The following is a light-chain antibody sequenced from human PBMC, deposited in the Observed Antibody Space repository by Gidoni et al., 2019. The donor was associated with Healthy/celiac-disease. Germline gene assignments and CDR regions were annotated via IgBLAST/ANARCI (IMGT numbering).Light chain of an antibody. V-gene: IGKV3-20*01. CDR1: QSVSSSY. CDR3: QQYGSSPGT. J-gene: IGKJ1*01. CDR2: GAS. Sequence: EIVLTPSPGTLSLSPGERATLSCRASQSVSSSYLAWYQQKPGQAPRLLIYGASSRATGIPDRFSGSGSGTDFTLTISRLEPEDFAVYYCQQYGSSPGTFXXXTKVEIK.